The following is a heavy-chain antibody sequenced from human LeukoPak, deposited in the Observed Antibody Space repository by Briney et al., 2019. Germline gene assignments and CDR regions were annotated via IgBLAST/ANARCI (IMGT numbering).Heavy chain of an antibody. J-gene: IGHJ4*02. CDR2: IYYSGST. CDR1: GGSFSGYY. CDR3: ARRGSSFEDDY. V-gene: IGHV4-59*08. Sequence: SETLSLTCAVYGGSFSGYYWSWIRQPPGKGLEWIGYIYYSGSTNYNPSLKSRVTISVDTSKNQFSLKLSSVTAADTAVYYCARRGSSFEDDYWGQGTLVTVSS. D-gene: IGHD6-13*01.